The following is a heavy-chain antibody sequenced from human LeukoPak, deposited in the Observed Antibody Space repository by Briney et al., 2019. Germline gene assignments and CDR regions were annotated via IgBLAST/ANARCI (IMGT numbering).Heavy chain of an antibody. V-gene: IGHV1-69*13. J-gene: IGHJ3*02. D-gene: IGHD2-2*02. CDR3: ARGLLGYCSSTSCYTSAFDI. Sequence: SVKVSCKASGGTFSSYAIIWVRQAPGQGLEWMGGIIPIFGTANYAQQLQGRVTITADESTSTAYMELSSRRSEDTAVYYCARGLLGYCSSTSCYTSAFDIWGQGTMVTVSS. CDR1: GGTFSSYA. CDR2: IIPIFGTA.